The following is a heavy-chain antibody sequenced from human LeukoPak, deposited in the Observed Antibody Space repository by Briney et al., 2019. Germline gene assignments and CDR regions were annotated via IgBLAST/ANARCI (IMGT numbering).Heavy chain of an antibody. V-gene: IGHV4-39*07. CDR1: GGSISSSSYY. Sequence: PSETLSLTCIVSGGSISSSSYYWGWVRQPPGGGLEWIGSIYYSGTTYYNPSLKSRVTISVDTSKNQFSLRLTSMTAADTAVYYCARDQGYTTGFDRDDWGQGTLVTVSS. CDR3: ARDQGYTTGFDRDD. D-gene: IGHD1-1*01. J-gene: IGHJ4*02. CDR2: IYYSGTT.